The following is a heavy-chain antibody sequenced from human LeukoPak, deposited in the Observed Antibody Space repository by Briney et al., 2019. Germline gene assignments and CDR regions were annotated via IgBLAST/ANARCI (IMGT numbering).Heavy chain of an antibody. V-gene: IGHV3-33*06. CDR1: GFTFSGYG. Sequence: PGKSLRLSCATSGFTFSGYGMHWVRQAPGKGLEWVTVIWSDGSNKYYADSVKGRFTISRDNSKNTLYLQMNSLRAEDTAVYYCAKGFVGYGSGSYYIPRIVYSMDVWGQGTTVTVSS. CDR3: AKGFVGYGSGSYYIPRIVYSMDV. D-gene: IGHD3-10*01. J-gene: IGHJ6*02. CDR2: IWSDGSNK.